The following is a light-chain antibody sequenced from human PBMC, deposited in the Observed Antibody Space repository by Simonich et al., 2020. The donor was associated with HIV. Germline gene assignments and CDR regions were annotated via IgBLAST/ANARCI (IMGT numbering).Light chain of an antibody. Sequence: EIVLTQSPGTLSLSPGERATPSCRASQSVRSNLAWYQQQRGQAPRLLVDGASKRATDIPARFSGSGSGTEFTLTISSLQSEDFAVYYCQQYNDLPLLAFGGGTKVEIK. CDR1: QSVRSN. CDR2: GAS. J-gene: IGKJ4*01. CDR3: QQYNDLPLLA. V-gene: IGKV3-15*01.